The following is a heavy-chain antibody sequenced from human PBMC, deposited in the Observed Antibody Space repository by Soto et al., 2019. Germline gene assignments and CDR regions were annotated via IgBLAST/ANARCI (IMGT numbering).Heavy chain of an antibody. CDR2: ISYDGSNK. D-gene: IGHD3-22*01. CDR1: GFTFSSYG. V-gene: IGHV3-30*18. Sequence: PGGSLRLSCAASGFTFSSYGMHWVRQAPGKGLEWVAVISYDGSNKYYADSVKGQFTISRDNSKNTLYLQMNSLRAEDTAVYYCAKAQYYYDSSGYYPFDYWGQGTLVTVSS. CDR3: AKAQYYYDSSGYYPFDY. J-gene: IGHJ4*02.